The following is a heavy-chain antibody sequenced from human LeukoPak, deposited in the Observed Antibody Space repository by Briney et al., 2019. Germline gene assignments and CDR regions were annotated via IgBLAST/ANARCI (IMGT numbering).Heavy chain of an antibody. V-gene: IGHV3-21*01. CDR3: ARGLTLEGFDY. D-gene: IGHD4/OR15-4a*01. CDR2: ISSSSSYI. CDR1: GFTFSSHS. J-gene: IGHJ4*02. Sequence: PGGSLTLSSAASGFTFSSHSMDWVRQAPGKGLEWGSSISSSSSYIYYADSVKGRFTTSRDNAKNSLYLQMNSLRAEDTAVYYCARGLTLEGFDYWGQGTLVTVSS.